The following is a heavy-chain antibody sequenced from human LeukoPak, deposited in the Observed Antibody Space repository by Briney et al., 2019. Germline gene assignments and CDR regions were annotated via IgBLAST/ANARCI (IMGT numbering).Heavy chain of an antibody. CDR3: ARIRITMLRGVGVSGYYGMDV. Sequence: SGPTLVNPTQTLTLTCTFSGFSLSTSGMCLSWIRQPPGKALEWLARIDWDDDRYYSTSLKTRLTISKDTSKNQVVLTMTNMDPVDTATYYCARIRITMLRGVGVSGYYGMDVWGQGTTVTVSS. V-gene: IGHV2-70*11. CDR2: IDWDDDR. CDR1: GFSLSTSGMC. J-gene: IGHJ6*02. D-gene: IGHD3-10*01.